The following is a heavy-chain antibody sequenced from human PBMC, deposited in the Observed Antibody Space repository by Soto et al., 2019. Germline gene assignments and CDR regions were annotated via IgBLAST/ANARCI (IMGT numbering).Heavy chain of an antibody. J-gene: IGHJ4*02. V-gene: IGHV1-69*01. Sequence: QVHLVKSGAEVRKPGSSGKVSCKASGGTASSYAITWVGQAPGKGLEWMGVFIPIFVSAHYAQKFQGRVTITADESTSTAYMELSGLRSEDTAIYYCARDLSSDSTGFRGYDLWGQGTLVTVSS. CDR2: FIPIFVSA. CDR3: ARDLSSDSTGFRGYDL. D-gene: IGHD3-22*01. CDR1: GGTASSYA.